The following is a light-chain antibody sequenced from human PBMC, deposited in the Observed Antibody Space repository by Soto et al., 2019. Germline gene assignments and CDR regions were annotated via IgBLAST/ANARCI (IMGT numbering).Light chain of an antibody. J-gene: IGLJ1*01. CDR3: CSYAGSSPPYV. CDR2: EVS. CDR1: SSDVGSYNL. Sequence: QAALTQPASVSGSPGQSITSSCSGTSSDVGSYNLVSWYQQHPGKAPKLMIYEVSKRPSGVSNRCSGSKSGNTASLTISGLQAEDESDYYCCSYAGSSPPYVFGTGTKVTVL. V-gene: IGLV2-23*02.